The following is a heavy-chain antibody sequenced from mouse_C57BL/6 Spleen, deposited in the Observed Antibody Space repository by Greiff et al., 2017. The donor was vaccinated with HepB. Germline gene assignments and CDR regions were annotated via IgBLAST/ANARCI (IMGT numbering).Heavy chain of an antibody. D-gene: IGHD1-1*01. CDR2: IYPGSGST. CDR3: ARGGSSYVAWFAY. Sequence: QVQLKQPGAELVKPGASVKMSCKASGYTFTSYWITWVKQRPGQGLEWIGDIYPGSGSTNYNEKFKSKATLTVDTSSSTAYMQLSSLTSEDSAVYYCARGGSSYVAWFAYWGQGTLVTVSA. V-gene: IGHV1-55*01. CDR1: GYTFTSYW. J-gene: IGHJ3*01.